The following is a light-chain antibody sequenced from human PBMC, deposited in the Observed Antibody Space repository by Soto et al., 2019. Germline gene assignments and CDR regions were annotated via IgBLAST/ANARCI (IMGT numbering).Light chain of an antibody. J-gene: IGLJ1*01. CDR3: SSYTSSSTYYV. Sequence: QSALTQPASVSGSPGQSITISCTGTSSDVGGYNYVSWYQQHPGKAPKLMICEVSNRPSGVSNRFSGSKSGNTASLTISGLQAEDEADYYCSSYTSSSTYYVFGTGTQLTVL. V-gene: IGLV2-14*01. CDR1: SSDVGGYNY. CDR2: EVS.